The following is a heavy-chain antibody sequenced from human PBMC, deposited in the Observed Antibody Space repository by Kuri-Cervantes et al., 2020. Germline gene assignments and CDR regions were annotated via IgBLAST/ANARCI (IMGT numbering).Heavy chain of an antibody. CDR3: ARQGREEYCRGGSCYWSVGLFDY. D-gene: IGHD2-15*01. CDR1: GGSISSSSYY. J-gene: IGHJ4*02. Sequence: SETLSLTCTVSGGSISSSSYYWGWIRQPPGKGLEWIGSIYYSGSTYYNPSLKSRVTISVDTSKNQFSLKLSSVTAADTAVYYCARQGREEYCRGGSCYWSVGLFDYWGQGTLVTVSS. CDR2: IYYSGST. V-gene: IGHV4-39*01.